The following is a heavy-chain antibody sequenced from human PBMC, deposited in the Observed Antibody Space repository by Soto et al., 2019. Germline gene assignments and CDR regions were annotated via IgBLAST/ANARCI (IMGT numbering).Heavy chain of an antibody. J-gene: IGHJ6*02. CDR2: ISGSGGGT. CDR3: ARSSDGFYYYAGMDV. V-gene: IGHV3-23*01. Sequence: GGSLRLSCAASGFTFNSYAMTWVRQAPGKGLEWVSGISGSGGGTYYADSVKGRFTISRDNSKTTLYLQMDSLRAEDTALYYCARSSDGFYYYAGMDVWGQGTTATVSS. CDR1: GFTFNSYA.